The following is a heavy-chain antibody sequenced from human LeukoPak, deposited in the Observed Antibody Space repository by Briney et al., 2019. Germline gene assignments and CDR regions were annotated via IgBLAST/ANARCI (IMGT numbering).Heavy chain of an antibody. Sequence: AGGYLSLSCAASGFTFRHYGMNWVRRASGKGLEWVANIKPDGSEKRYADSVKGRFTISRDNAENSLYLQMNSLRAEDTAVYYCARVVGTDEGADYWGQGTLVTVSS. D-gene: IGHD1-7*01. CDR1: GFTFRHYG. CDR2: IKPDGSEK. J-gene: IGHJ4*02. CDR3: ARVVGTDEGADY. V-gene: IGHV3-7*04.